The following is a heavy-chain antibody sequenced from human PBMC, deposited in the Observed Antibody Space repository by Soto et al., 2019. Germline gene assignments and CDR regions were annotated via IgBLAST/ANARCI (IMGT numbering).Heavy chain of an antibody. D-gene: IGHD3-10*01. CDR2: IKQDGSEK. CDR3: ASRDITMVRGVYYYYGMHV. V-gene: IGHV3-7*05. Sequence: EVQLVESGGGLVQPGGSLRLSCAASGFTFSSYWMSWVRQAPGKGLEWVANIKQDGSEKYYVDSVKGRFTISRDNAKNSLYLQMNSLRAEDTAVYYCASRDITMVRGVYYYYGMHVWGQGTTVTVSS. CDR1: GFTFSSYW. J-gene: IGHJ6*02.